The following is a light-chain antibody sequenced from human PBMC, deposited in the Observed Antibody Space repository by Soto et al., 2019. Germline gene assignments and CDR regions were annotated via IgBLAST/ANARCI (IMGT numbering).Light chain of an antibody. CDR3: MQSLQTPRH. CDR2: LGS. CDR1: QSFLHSNGYNY. Sequence: EIVLTQSPLSLPVTPGEPASISCRSSQSFLHSNGYNYVDWYVQKAGQSPQLLIYLGSNRAPGVPDRFSGSGSGTDFTLKITRVEAEDVGIYYCMQSLQTPRHFGQGTDWRL. J-gene: IGKJ5*01. V-gene: IGKV2-28*01.